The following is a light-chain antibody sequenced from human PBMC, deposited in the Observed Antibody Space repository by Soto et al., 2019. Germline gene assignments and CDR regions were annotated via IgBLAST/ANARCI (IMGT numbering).Light chain of an antibody. Sequence: QSVLTQPPSASGTPGQRVTISCSGGSSNIGINTVSWYQHLPGAAPKLLIYGNNKRPSGVPDRFSGSKSGTSASLAISGLQSEDEADYYCSSWDDTLSGLVVFGGGTQLTVL. CDR1: SSNIGINT. CDR3: SSWDDTLSGLVV. V-gene: IGLV1-44*01. CDR2: GNN. J-gene: IGLJ7*01.